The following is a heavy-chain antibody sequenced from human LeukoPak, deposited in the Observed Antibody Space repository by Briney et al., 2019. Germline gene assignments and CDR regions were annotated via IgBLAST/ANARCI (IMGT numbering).Heavy chain of an antibody. Sequence: SETLSLTCTVSGGSISSYYWSWIRQPAGKGLEWIGRIYTSGSTNYNPSLKSRVTMSVDTSKNQFSLRLKSVTAADTAVYYCARLDSRSYYYYYFYGMDVWGQGTTVTVSS. D-gene: IGHD1-26*01. J-gene: IGHJ6*02. CDR2: IYTSGST. CDR3: ARLDSRSYYYYYFYGMDV. V-gene: IGHV4-4*07. CDR1: GGSISSYY.